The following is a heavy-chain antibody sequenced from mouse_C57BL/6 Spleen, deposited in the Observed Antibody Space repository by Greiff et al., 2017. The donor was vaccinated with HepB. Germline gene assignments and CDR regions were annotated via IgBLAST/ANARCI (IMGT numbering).Heavy chain of an antibody. CDR3: AASYYYGSSPCFDY. Sequence: EVKLMESGGGLVKPGGSLKLSCAASGFTFSSYTMSWVRQTPEKRLEWVATISGGGGNTYYPDSVKGRFTISRDNAKNTLYLQMSSLRSEDTALYYCAASYYYGSSPCFDYWGQGTTLTVSS. V-gene: IGHV5-9*01. D-gene: IGHD1-1*01. CDR2: ISGGGGNT. CDR1: GFTFSSYT. J-gene: IGHJ2*01.